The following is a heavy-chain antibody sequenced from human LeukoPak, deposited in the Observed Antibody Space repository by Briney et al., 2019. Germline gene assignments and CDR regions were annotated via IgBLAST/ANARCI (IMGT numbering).Heavy chain of an antibody. V-gene: IGHV4-4*02. Sequence: SETLSLTCAVSGGSISRSNWWSWVRQPPGKGLEWIGEIYHSGSTNYNPSLKSRVNISVDKSKNQFSLKLSSVTAADTAVYYCETRASGETWAHWGQGTLVTVSS. D-gene: IGHD4-17*01. CDR2: IYHSGST. J-gene: IGHJ4*02. CDR3: ETRASGETWAH. CDR1: GGSISRSNW.